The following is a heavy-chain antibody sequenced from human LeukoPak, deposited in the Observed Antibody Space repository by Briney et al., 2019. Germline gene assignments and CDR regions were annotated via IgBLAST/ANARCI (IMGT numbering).Heavy chain of an antibody. CDR1: GYTFTSFD. V-gene: IGHV1-8*03. J-gene: IGHJ4*02. Sequence: ASVKVSCKASGYTFTSFDINWVRQATGQGLEWMGWMNPNSGNTGYAQKFQGRVTITRNTSISTAYMELSSLRSEDTAVYYCARSLGYCSSTSCYLGFDYWGQGTLVAVSS. CDR3: ARSLGYCSSTSCYLGFDY. CDR2: MNPNSGNT. D-gene: IGHD2-2*01.